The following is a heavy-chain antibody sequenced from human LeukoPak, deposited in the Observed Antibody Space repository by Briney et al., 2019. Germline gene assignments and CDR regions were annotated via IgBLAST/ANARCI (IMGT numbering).Heavy chain of an antibody. J-gene: IGHJ6*02. V-gene: IGHV1-18*01. Sequence: AAAVKVSCKTSGYTFTSYDISWVRQAPGPGLEWMGWISAYNCNTNYAQKLQGRVTMTTDTSTSTDSMALRSLRSDDTAVYYCARERTDYDFWSGNYYGMDVWGQGTTVTVSS. CDR1: GYTFTSYD. CDR2: ISAYNCNT. CDR3: ARERTDYDFWSGNYYGMDV. D-gene: IGHD3-3*01.